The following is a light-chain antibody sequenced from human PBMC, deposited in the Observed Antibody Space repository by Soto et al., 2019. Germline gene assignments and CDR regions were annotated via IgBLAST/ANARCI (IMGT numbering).Light chain of an antibody. CDR2: GAS. Sequence: EIVMTQSPATLSVSPGERATLSCRASQSVSSNLAWYQQKPGQAPRLLMYGASTRATGIPDRFSGSGSGTEFPPTHRRPPSENFGGFLRPPPNYWPSLTVGPGAQGEIK. J-gene: IGKJ1*01. V-gene: IGKV3-15*01. CDR1: QSVSSN. CDR3: PPPNYWPSLT.